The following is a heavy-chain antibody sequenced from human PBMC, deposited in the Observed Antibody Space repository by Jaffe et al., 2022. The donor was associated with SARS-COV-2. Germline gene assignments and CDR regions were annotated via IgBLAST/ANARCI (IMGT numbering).Heavy chain of an antibody. V-gene: IGHV4-39*01. CDR3: ARNRTGAETNNAFDL. CDR2: VYYVGRP. J-gene: IGHJ3*01. Sequence: QVQLQESGPGLVQSSGTLSLTCQVSGGSIRDGYSYWAWVRQPPGKTLEWIGTVYYVGRPWYNPSFRGRVTMSTHTSKNQFSLRLDSVSAADTAVYYCARNRTGAETNNAFDLWGQGTMVIVSS. D-gene: IGHD1-26*01. CDR1: GGSIRDGYSY.